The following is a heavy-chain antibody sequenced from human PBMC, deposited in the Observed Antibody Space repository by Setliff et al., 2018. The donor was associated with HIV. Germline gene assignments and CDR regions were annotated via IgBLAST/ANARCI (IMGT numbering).Heavy chain of an antibody. CDR2: IKSNSDGGTT. D-gene: IGHD2-21*01. Sequence: PGGSLRLSCVVSGFNFKSGWMTWVRQAPGKGLEWVGRIKSNSDGGTTDYAAPVKGRFTISRDDSKNTLYLQMNSLKIEDTAVYYCTTGTRLVDWGQGALVTVSS. V-gene: IGHV3-15*01. CDR3: TTGTRLVD. CDR1: GFNFKSGW. J-gene: IGHJ4*02.